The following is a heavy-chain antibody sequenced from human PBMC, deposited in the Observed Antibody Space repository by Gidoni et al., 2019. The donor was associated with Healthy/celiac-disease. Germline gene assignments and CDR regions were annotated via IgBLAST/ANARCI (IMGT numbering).Heavy chain of an antibody. D-gene: IGHD3-22*01. V-gene: IGHV4-39*01. CDR1: GGSISSSSYY. CDR3: ASGTRLLDSRDNWFDP. J-gene: IGHJ5*02. Sequence: QLQLQESGPGLVKPSETLSLTCTVSGGSISSSSYYWGWIRQPPGKGLEWIGSISYSGSTYYNPSLKSRVTISVDTSKTQFSLKLSSVTAADTAVYYCASGTRLLDSRDNWFDPWGQGTLVTVSS. CDR2: ISYSGST.